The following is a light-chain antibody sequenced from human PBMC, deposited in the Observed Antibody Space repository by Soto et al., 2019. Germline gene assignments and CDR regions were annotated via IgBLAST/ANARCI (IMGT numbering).Light chain of an antibody. CDR3: QVWDGSSDHVL. J-gene: IGLJ2*01. Sequence: SSELTQPPSVSVAPGQTARVTCGGNNIGVKSVHWYQQKAGQAPVLVVYDDSARPSGIPDRFSGSNSGNTATLTISRVEAGDEADYYCQVWDGSSDHVLFGGGTKVTVL. CDR2: DDS. CDR1: NIGVKS. V-gene: IGLV3-21*02.